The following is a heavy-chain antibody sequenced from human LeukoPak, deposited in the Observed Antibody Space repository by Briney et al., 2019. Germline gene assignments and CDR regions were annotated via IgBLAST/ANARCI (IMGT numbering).Heavy chain of an antibody. CDR2: IRYDGSNK. Sequence: GGSLRLSCAAPGFTFSSYGMHWVRQAPGKGLEWVAFIRYDGSNKYYADSVKGRFTISRDNSKNTLYLQMNSLRAEDTAVYDCAKDYYGSGSYYDYYYYMDVWGKGTTVTVSS. CDR1: GFTFSSYG. D-gene: IGHD3-10*01. V-gene: IGHV3-30*02. CDR3: AKDYYGSGSYYDYYYYMDV. J-gene: IGHJ6*03.